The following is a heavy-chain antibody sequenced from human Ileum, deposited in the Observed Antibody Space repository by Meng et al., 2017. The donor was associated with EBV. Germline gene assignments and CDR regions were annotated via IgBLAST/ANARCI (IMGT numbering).Heavy chain of an antibody. CDR3: ANRRPASGPLGDY. V-gene: IGHV4-4*03. J-gene: IGHJ4*02. Sequence: QWQSQGWGPGLLSPPGTRSLTAAVFGASISSTNWWSWVRQPPGKGLEWIGDIYHSGSTNYNPSLKSRVTISIDASKNQFSLKVTSVTAADTAMYYCANRRPASGPLGDYWGQGTLVTVSS. CDR1: GASISSTNW. D-gene: IGHD2-2*01. CDR2: IYHSGST.